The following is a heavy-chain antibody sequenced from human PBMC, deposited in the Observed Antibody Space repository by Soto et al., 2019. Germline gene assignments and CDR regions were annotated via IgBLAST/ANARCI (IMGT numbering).Heavy chain of an antibody. Sequence: SETLSLTCTVSGGTITSDDYHWTWIRQPPGKGLEWIGFIYYSGTYYNPSLRGRVTISVDTSKNEFSLKLSSVTAADTAVYYCARDLAYGASGSGYAKWGSWGQRTLVAVFS. V-gene: IGHV4-30-4*01. CDR1: GGTITSDDYH. D-gene: IGHD6-25*01. CDR2: IYYSGT. CDR3: ARDLAYGASGSGYAKWGS. J-gene: IGHJ4*02.